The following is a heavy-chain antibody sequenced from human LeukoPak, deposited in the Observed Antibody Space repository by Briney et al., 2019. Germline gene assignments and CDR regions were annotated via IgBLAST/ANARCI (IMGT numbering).Heavy chain of an antibody. V-gene: IGHV3-11*04. Sequence: PGGSLRLSCAASVFVFSDYYMSWIRQAPGKRLEWISYISSGGSAKYYADSVRGRFTISRDNAKNSLSLQMNSLRAEDTAVYSCARTRVSGGTFYHPFDYWGQGTLVTVSS. CDR1: VFVFSDYY. CDR2: ISSGGSAK. J-gene: IGHJ4*02. CDR3: ARTRVSGGTFYHPFDY. D-gene: IGHD2-15*01.